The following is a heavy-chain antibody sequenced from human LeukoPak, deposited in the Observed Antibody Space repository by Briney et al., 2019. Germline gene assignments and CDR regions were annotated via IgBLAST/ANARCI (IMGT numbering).Heavy chain of an antibody. CDR3: ARGITIFGVVLDY. CDR1: GGSFSGYY. D-gene: IGHD3-3*01. CDR2: INHSGST. J-gene: IGHJ4*02. Sequence: SETLSLTCAVYGGSFSGYYWSWICQPPGKGLEWIGEINHSGSTNYNPSLKSRVTISVDTSKNQFSLKLSSVTAADTAVYYCARGITIFGVVLDYWGQGTLVTVSS. V-gene: IGHV4-34*01.